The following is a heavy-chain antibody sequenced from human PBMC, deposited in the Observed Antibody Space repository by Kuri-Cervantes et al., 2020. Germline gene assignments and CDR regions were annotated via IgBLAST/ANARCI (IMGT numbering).Heavy chain of an antibody. Sequence: GESLKISCAASGFTFDDYAMHWVRQAPGKGLEWVSLISWDGGSTYYADSVKGRFTISRDNSKNSLYLQMNSLRAEDTAVYYCASSRIQLWLRRSYYFDYWGQGTLVTVSS. CDR2: ISWDGGST. CDR3: ASSRIQLWLRRSYYFDY. V-gene: IGHV3-43D*04. CDR1: GFTFDDYA. J-gene: IGHJ4*02. D-gene: IGHD5-18*01.